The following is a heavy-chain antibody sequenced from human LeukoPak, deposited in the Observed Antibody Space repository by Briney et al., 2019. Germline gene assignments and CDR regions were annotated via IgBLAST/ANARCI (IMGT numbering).Heavy chain of an antibody. J-gene: IGHJ4*02. D-gene: IGHD3-22*01. CDR1: GFTFSSYG. V-gene: IGHV3-30*02. Sequence: GGSLRLSCAASGFTFSSYGMHWVRQAPGKGLEWLAFIRYDGSNKYYADSVKGRFTISRDNSKNTLYLQMNSLRAEDTAVYYCAQLDYYDSSGYYSDYWGQGTLVTVSS. CDR2: IRYDGSNK. CDR3: AQLDYYDSSGYYSDY.